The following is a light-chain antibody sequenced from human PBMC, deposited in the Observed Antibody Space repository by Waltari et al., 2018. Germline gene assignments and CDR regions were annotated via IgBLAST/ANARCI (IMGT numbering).Light chain of an antibody. J-gene: IGLJ1*01. CDR2: DDS. Sequence: SYVLTQPPSVSVAPGQTARITCGGNHIGSKSVHWYQQRSGQAPRLVLYDDSDRPSGNPEPVSGSNSGNTATLNRNSGEAGDEADYYCQVWDTASDEYVFGPGTKGTVL. CDR3: QVWDTASDEYV. V-gene: IGLV3-21*02. CDR1: HIGSKS.